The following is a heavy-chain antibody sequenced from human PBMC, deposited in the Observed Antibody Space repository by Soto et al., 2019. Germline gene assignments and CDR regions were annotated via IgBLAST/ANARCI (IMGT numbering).Heavy chain of an antibody. CDR3: ATSVNSAMAFDY. J-gene: IGHJ4*02. CDR2: INPNGGST. CDR1: GYTFTHYY. V-gene: IGHV1-46*01. D-gene: IGHD5-18*01. Sequence: ASVKVSCKASGYTFTHYYMHWVRQAPGQGLEWMGIINPNGGSTTYAQRFRAGFTMTRVTSTSTVYMELSSLRSEDSAVYYCATSVNSAMAFDYWGQGTLVTVSS.